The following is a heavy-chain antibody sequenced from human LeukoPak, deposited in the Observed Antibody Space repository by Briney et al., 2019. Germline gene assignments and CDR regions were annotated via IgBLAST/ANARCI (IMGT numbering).Heavy chain of an antibody. CDR3: TRLGTRSGDGYNTSVVTD. V-gene: IGHV3-23*01. J-gene: IGHJ4*02. Sequence: QPGGSLRLSCAASGFTFSSYAMSWVRQAPGKGLEWVSAISGSGGSTYYADSVKGRFTISRDNSKNTLYLQMNSLRAEDTAVYYCTRLGTRSGDGYNTSVVTDWGQGTLVTVSS. CDR1: GFTFSSYA. CDR2: ISGSGGST. D-gene: IGHD5-24*01.